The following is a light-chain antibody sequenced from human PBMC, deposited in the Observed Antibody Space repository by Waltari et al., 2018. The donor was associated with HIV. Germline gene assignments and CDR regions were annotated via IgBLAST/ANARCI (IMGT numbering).Light chain of an antibody. J-gene: IGLJ2*01. V-gene: IGLV6-57*01. Sequence: FVLTQPHSVSESAGKTVTISCTRNSGNISTNYVQWYQQRPGSSPTTVIYEDNQRPSGVPDRFSGSIDSSSNSAALTISGLETDDEADYYCQSYDNNDVIFGGGTRLTVL. CDR2: EDN. CDR1: SGNISTNY. CDR3: QSYDNNDVI.